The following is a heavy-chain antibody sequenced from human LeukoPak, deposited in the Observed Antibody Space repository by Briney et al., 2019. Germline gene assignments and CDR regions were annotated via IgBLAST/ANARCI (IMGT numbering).Heavy chain of an antibody. Sequence: EASVKVSCKASGYTFTNYYIHWVRQAPGQGLEWVGIINPSGGSTSYAQKFQGRATMTSDTSTSTVYMELSSLRSEDTAVFYCAASFLRFSPDFDYWGQGTLVTVSS. J-gene: IGHJ4*02. CDR2: INPSGGST. CDR1: GYTFTNYY. V-gene: IGHV1-46*01. D-gene: IGHD3-3*01. CDR3: AASFLRFSPDFDY.